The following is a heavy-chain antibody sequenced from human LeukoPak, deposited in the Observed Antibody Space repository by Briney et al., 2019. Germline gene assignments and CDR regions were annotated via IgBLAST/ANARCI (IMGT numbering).Heavy chain of an antibody. J-gene: IGHJ6*02. V-gene: IGHV5-51*01. CDR3: ARRGYCSSTSCPTNYYYYGMDV. D-gene: IGHD2-2*01. CDR1: GYSFTSYW. CDR2: IYPGDSDT. Sequence: GESLKISCKGSGYSFTSYWIGWVRQMPGQGLEWMGIIYPGDSDTRYSPSFQGQVTISADKSISTAYLQWSSLKASDTAMYYCARRGYCSSTSCPTNYYYYGMDVWGQGTTVTVSS.